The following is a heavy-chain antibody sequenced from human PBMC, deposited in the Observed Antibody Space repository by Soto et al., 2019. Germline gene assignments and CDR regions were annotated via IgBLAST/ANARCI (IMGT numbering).Heavy chain of an antibody. CDR1: GYTFTNYG. Sequence: QVQLVQSGAEVKKPGASVKVSCKASGYTFTNYGISWVRQAPGQGPEWMGLISGYNGNTKYAQTLQGRVTMTTDTSTSTAYMELRSLRSDDTAVYYCARGSSSWSAEYYQHWGQGTRVIVSS. CDR2: ISGYNGNT. D-gene: IGHD6-13*01. V-gene: IGHV1-18*01. CDR3: ARGSSSWSAEYYQH. J-gene: IGHJ1*01.